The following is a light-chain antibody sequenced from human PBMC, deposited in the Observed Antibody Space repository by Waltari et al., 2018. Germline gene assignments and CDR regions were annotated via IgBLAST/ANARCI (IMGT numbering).Light chain of an antibody. CDR2: DAS. J-gene: IGKJ1*01. CDR1: QSVSRT. CDR3: QKYGTLPAT. Sequence: DIVLTQSPGTLSVSPGERVTLSCRASQSVSRTLAWYQQKPGQAPRLLSYDASTRATGIPDRFSGSGSGTDFSRTISRLEPEDFAVYYCQKYGTLPATFGQGTKVEIK. V-gene: IGKV3-20*01.